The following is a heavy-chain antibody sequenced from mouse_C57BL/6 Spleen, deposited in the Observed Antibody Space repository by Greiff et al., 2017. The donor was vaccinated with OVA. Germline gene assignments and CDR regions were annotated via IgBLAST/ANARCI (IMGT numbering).Heavy chain of an antibody. J-gene: IGHJ2*01. V-gene: IGHV1-81*01. CDR1: GYTFTSYG. Sequence: QVQLQQSGAELARPGASVKLSCKASGYTFTSYGISWVKQRTGQGLEWIGEIYPRSGNTYYNEKFKGKATLTADKSSSTAYMELRSLTSEDSAVYFCARGVDGPSGYWGQGTTLTVSS. CDR3: ARGVDGPSGY. CDR2: IYPRSGNT. D-gene: IGHD2-3*01.